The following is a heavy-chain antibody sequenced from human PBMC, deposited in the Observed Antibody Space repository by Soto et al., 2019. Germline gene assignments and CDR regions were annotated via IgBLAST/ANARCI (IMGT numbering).Heavy chain of an antibody. V-gene: IGHV4-59*01. CDR2: IYYSGST. CDR1: GGSICRYY. Sequence: SETPSLTCTVSGGSICRYYWSWIRQHPGKGLEWIGYIYYSGSTNYNPSLRSRVTISVDTSKNQFSLKLSSVTAADTAVYYCARSKLRYFDWLSYFDYWGQGTLVTVSS. J-gene: IGHJ4*02. CDR3: ARSKLRYFDWLSYFDY. D-gene: IGHD3-9*01.